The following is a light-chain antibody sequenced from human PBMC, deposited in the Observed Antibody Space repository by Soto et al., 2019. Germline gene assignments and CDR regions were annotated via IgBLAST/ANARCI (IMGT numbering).Light chain of an antibody. CDR3: SSYTGSTTYV. CDR1: SSDVGAFNY. CDR2: DVS. Sequence: QSALTQPRSVSGSPGQSVTISCTGTSSDVGAFNYVSWYQQHPGKAPKLMIYDVSTRPSGVPDRFAGSKSGNTASLTISGLQADDEADYHCSSYTGSTTYVFGGGTKVTVL. J-gene: IGLJ1*01. V-gene: IGLV2-11*01.